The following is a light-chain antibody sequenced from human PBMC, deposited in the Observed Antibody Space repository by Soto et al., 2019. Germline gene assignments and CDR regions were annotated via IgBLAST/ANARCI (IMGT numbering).Light chain of an antibody. CDR2: DVS. V-gene: IGLV2-14*03. CDR1: STDIGRYNY. J-gene: IGLJ1*01. Sequence: QPVLTQPASVSGSPGQSITISCTGTSTDIGRYNYVSWYQQHPGKAPKLMIYDVSNRPSGVSNRFSGSKSGNTASLTISGLQAEDEADYYCSSYTSSSTYVFGTGTKVTVL. CDR3: SSYTSSSTYV.